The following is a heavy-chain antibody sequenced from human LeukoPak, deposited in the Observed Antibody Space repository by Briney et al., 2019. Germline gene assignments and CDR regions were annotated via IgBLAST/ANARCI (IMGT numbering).Heavy chain of an antibody. V-gene: IGHV4-59*01. CDR2: IYYSGST. CDR1: CGSISSYY. J-gene: IGHJ3*02. D-gene: IGHD6-19*01. CDR3: ARVVNRRQWLGVCDI. Sequence: SETLSLTCTVSCGSISSYYWSWIRQPPGKGLEWIGYIYYSGSTNYNPSLKSRVTISVDTSKNQFSLKLSSVTAADTAVYYCARVVNRRQWLGVCDIWAQGTMVTVSS.